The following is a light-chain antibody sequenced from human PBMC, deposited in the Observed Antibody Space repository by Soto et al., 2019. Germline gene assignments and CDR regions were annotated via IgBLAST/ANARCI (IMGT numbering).Light chain of an antibody. CDR3: QQRSNWLT. CDR1: QSVSSY. J-gene: IGKJ4*01. Sequence: VLTQSPATLSLTPGERATLSCRASQSVSSYLAWYQQKPGQAPRLLIYAASNRATGIPARFSGSGSGTDFTLTISSLEPEDFAVYYCQQRSNWLTFGGGTNVDNK. CDR2: AAS. V-gene: IGKV3-11*01.